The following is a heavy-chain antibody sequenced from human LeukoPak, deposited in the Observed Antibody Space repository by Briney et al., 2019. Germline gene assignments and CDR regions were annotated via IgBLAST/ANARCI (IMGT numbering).Heavy chain of an antibody. Sequence: PGGSLRLSCTASGFTFSSYSMTWVRQAPGKGLEWVSAISGSGGSTYYADSVKGRFTISRDNSKNTLCLQMNSLRAEDTAVYYCARGTGYNTGRSVDYWGQGTLVTVSS. J-gene: IGHJ4*02. V-gene: IGHV3-23*01. D-gene: IGHD6-25*01. CDR3: ARGTGYNTGRSVDY. CDR1: GFTFSSYS. CDR2: ISGSGGST.